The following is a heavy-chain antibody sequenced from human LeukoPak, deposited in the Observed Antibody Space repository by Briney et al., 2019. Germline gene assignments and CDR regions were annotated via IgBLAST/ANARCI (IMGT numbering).Heavy chain of an antibody. Sequence: PGGSLRLSCAASGFTFRTYNMHWVRQAPVKGLEWVAVISYDRPLGRFKYDADSVKGRFTISRDNSENTLYLQMNSLRVEDTAVYYCAREGGCSSGSCSGVDVWGKGTTVTVSS. J-gene: IGHJ6*04. CDR2: ISYDRPLGRFK. CDR3: AREGGCSSGSCSGVDV. CDR1: GFTFRTYN. D-gene: IGHD2-15*01. V-gene: IGHV3-30*04.